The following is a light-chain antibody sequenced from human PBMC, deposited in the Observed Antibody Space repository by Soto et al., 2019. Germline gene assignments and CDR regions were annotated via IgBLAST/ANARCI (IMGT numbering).Light chain of an antibody. V-gene: IGKV3-20*01. CDR3: QQDGSSPT. J-gene: IGKJ1*01. CDR1: QSVSSSY. CDR2: DVS. Sequence: EIVLTQSPGTMSLSPGERATLSCRSSQSVSSSYLAWYQHKPGQAPRLLIYDVSSRATGIPDRLSGSGSGTDFTLTISRLEPEDMAVYYWQQDGSSPTCGQGTKVEIK.